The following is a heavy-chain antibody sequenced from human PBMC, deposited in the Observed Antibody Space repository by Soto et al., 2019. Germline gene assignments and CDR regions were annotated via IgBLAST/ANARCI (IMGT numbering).Heavy chain of an antibody. Sequence: EVQLVESGGGLVQPGGSLRLSCAASGFTFSSYSMNWVRQAPGKGLEWVSYISSSSSTIYYADSVKGRFTISRDNAKNSLYLQMNSLRAEDTAVYYCAREKQWLVLDYWGQGTLVTVSS. CDR2: ISSSSSTI. J-gene: IGHJ4*02. CDR3: AREKQWLVLDY. D-gene: IGHD6-19*01. CDR1: GFTFSSYS. V-gene: IGHV3-48*01.